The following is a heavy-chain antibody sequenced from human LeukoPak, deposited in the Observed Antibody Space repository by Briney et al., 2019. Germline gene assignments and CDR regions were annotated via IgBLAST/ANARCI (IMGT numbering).Heavy chain of an antibody. J-gene: IGHJ6*01. CDR1: GGSISTYF. CDR2: IYTSGTT. D-gene: IGHD3-10*01. V-gene: IGHV4-4*07. CDR3: ARELPGSGSPRCMDV. Sequence: SETLSLTCTVSGGSISTYFWSWIRQPAGRGLEWIGRIYTSGTTNYNPSLKSRVTMSVDTSTNQVSLNLSSVTAADTAVYYCARELPGSGSPRCMDVWGQGTTVTVSS.